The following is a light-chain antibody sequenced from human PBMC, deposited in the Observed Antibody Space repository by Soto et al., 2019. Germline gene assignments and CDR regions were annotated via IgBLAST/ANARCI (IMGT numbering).Light chain of an antibody. J-gene: IGLJ1*01. CDR2: DVS. CDR3: SSYTSSSTFYV. CDR1: SSDVGGYNY. Sequence: QSALTQPASVSGSPGQSITISCTGTSSDVGGYNYVSWYQQHPGKAPKLMLYDVSNRPSGVSNRFSGSKSGNTASLTISGLQAEDEADYYCSSYTSSSTFYVFGTGTKLTV. V-gene: IGLV2-14*01.